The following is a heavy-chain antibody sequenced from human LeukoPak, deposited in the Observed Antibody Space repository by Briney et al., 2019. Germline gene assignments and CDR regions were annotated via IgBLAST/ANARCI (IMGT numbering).Heavy chain of an antibody. D-gene: IGHD3-22*01. CDR1: GYSFTSYW. J-gene: IGHJ4*02. CDR2: IYPGDSYT. Sequence: GESLKISCQGSGYSFTSYWIGWVRQVPGKGLEWMGIIYPGDSYTRYSPSFQGQVTISADKSISTAYLQWSSLKASDTAMYYCARHKVSGYYYDSSGYYYDYWGQGTLVTVSS. V-gene: IGHV5-51*01. CDR3: ARHKVSGYYYDSSGYYYDY.